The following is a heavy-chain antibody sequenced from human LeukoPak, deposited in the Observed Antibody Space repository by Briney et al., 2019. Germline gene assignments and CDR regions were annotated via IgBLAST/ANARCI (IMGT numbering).Heavy chain of an antibody. CDR1: GFGFGSYG. J-gene: IGHJ2*01. CDR2: ISRNGDYI. V-gene: IGHV3-21*01. CDR3: ARDVGGDSTGFWYFDL. Sequence: GGSLRLSCAASGFGFGSYGKNWVRQAPGKGLEWVSSISRNGDYIDYAASLKGRFIISRDNANKSLSLEMNSLRVEDTALYFCARDVGGDSTGFWYFDLWGRGTLVTVSS. D-gene: IGHD3-22*01.